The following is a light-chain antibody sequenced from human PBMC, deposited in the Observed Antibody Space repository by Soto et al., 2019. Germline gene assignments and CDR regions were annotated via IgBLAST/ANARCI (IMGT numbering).Light chain of an antibody. CDR3: AAWDGSLNGVV. V-gene: IGLV1-44*01. CDR1: SSNIGSNT. J-gene: IGLJ3*02. Sequence: QPVLTQPPSASGTPGQRVTISCSGSSSNIGSNTVNWYQQLPGTAPKLLIYSNNQRPSEVPDRFSGSKSGTSASLAISGLQSEDEADYYCAAWDGSLNGVVFGGGTKLTVL. CDR2: SNN.